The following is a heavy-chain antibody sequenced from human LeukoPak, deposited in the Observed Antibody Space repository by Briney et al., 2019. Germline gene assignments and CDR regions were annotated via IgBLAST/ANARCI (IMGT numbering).Heavy chain of an antibody. D-gene: IGHD3-10*01. CDR1: GFTFSSYA. Sequence: GRSLRLSCAASGFTFSSYAMHWVRQAPGKGLEWVAVISYDGSNKYYADSVKGRFTISRDNSKNTLYLQMNSLRAEDTAVYYCARGTYYYGSGSYHDYWGQGTLVTVSS. V-gene: IGHV3-30*04. CDR3: ARGTYYYGSGSYHDY. J-gene: IGHJ4*02. CDR2: ISYDGSNK.